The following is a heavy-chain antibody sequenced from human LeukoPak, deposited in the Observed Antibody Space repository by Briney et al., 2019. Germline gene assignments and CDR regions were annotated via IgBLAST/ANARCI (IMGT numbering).Heavy chain of an antibody. CDR2: ISASGRTT. V-gene: IGHV3-48*04. Sequence: GGPLRLSCLASGLTLSNYGMNWVRQAPGKGLEWLSYISASGRTTYYADSVKGRFSMSRDNANNSVFLEMNSLRVDDTALYYCARDLEEDWGQGTLVTVSS. CDR3: ARDLEED. CDR1: GLTLSNYG. J-gene: IGHJ4*02.